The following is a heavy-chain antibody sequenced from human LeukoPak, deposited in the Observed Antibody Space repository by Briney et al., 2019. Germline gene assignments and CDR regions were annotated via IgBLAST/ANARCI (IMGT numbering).Heavy chain of an antibody. Sequence: PGGSLRLSCVGSGFTFSDAWISWVCQAPGKGLEWVGRIKSKIDGATIDYAAPVKGRFTISRDDSRNTLYLQMNSLKTEDTAVYYCTTRRQDGCWGQGTLVTVS. CDR2: IKSKIDGATI. CDR3: TTRRQDGC. CDR1: GFTFSDAW. V-gene: IGHV3-15*01. J-gene: IGHJ4*02. D-gene: IGHD6-25*01.